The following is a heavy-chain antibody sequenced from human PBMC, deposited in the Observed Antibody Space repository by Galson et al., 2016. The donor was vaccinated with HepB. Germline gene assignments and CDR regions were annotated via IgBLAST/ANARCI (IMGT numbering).Heavy chain of an antibody. D-gene: IGHD2-21*02. J-gene: IGHJ4*02. V-gene: IGHV1-18*01. CDR1: GYTFTSDG. CDR3: AIGGASCGGDCNFDY. CDR2: ISGNNVNT. Sequence: SVKVSCKASGYTFTSDGINWVRQAPGQGLERMGWISGNNVNTNFAQKVQGRVTMTTDTSTSAAYMELRSLRSDDTAVYYCAIGGASCGGDCNFDYWGQGTLVTVSS.